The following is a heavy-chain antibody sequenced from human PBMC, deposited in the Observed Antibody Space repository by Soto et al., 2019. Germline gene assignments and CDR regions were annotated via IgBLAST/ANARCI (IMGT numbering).Heavy chain of an antibody. J-gene: IGHJ4*02. D-gene: IGHD3-22*01. CDR3: ARLGITMIVVVTPSAY. CDR1: GGSISGYY. Sequence: SETLSLTCTVSGGSISGYYWSWIRQPPGKGLEWIGYMYNTGSTVYNPSFKSRVTISVDTSKNQFSLKLSSVTAADTAVYYCARLGITMIVVVTPSAYSGQGTLVTVS. V-gene: IGHV4-59*08. CDR2: MYNTGST.